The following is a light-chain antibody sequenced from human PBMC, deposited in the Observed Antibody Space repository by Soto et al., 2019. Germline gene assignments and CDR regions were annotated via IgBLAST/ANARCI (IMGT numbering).Light chain of an antibody. CDR2: GAS. CDR1: QSVSNSY. J-gene: IGKJ1*01. V-gene: IGKV3-20*01. Sequence: IVLTQSPGTLSLSPGERATLSCRASQSVSNSYLAWYQQKPGQAPRLLIYGASRRATGIPDRFSGSGSGTDFTLTISRLEPEDFAVYYCQQYGSSFGTFGQGTKVDIK. CDR3: QQYGSSFGT.